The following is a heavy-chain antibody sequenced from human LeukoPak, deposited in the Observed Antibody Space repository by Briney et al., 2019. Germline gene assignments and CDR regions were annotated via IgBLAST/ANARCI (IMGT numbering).Heavy chain of an antibody. CDR1: GGSFSGYY. CDR2: INHSGST. Sequence: SETLSLTCAVYGGSFSGYYWSWIRQPPGKGLEWIGEINHSGSTNYNPSLKSRVTISVDTSKNQFSLKLSSVTAADTAVYYCARGLYRYSSSFLTYWGQGTLVTVSS. D-gene: IGHD6-6*01. CDR3: ARGLYRYSSSFLTY. V-gene: IGHV4-34*01. J-gene: IGHJ4*02.